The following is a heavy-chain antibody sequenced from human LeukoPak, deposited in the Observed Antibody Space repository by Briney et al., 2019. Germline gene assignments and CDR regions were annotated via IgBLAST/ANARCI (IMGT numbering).Heavy chain of an antibody. V-gene: IGHV3-21*04. CDR3: ARDNIAVAGMDY. D-gene: IGHD6-19*01. Sequence: GRSLRLSCAASGFTFSSYSMNWVRQAPGKGLEWVSSISSSSNYIYYADSVKGRFTISRDNAKKSLYLQMNSLRAEDTALYYCARDNIAVAGMDYWGQGTLVTVSS. CDR1: GFTFSSYS. CDR2: ISSSSNYI. J-gene: IGHJ4*02.